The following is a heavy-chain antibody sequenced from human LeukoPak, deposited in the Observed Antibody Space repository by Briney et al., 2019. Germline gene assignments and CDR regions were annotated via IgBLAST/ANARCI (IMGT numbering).Heavy chain of an antibody. CDR1: GFIFSNYG. CDR2: ISYDGSNK. J-gene: IGHJ4*02. Sequence: GGSLRLSCAASGFIFSNYGMHWVRQAPGKGLEWVAVISYDGSNKYYADSVKGRFTISRDNSKNTLYLQMNSLRTEDTAVYFCAKFGWVVEATPIDYWGQGTLVTVSS. CDR3: AKFGWVVEATPIDY. D-gene: IGHD1-26*01. V-gene: IGHV3-30*18.